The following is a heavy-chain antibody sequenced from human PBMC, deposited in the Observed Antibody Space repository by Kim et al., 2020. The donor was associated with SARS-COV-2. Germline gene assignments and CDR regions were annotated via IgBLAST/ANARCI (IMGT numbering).Heavy chain of an antibody. CDR3: ARFGRDGYNYDY. J-gene: IGHJ4*02. Sequence: SETLSLTCTVSGGSISSGSYYWSWIRQPAGKGLEWIGRIYTSGSTNYNPSLKSRVTISVDTSKNQFSLKLSSVTAADTAVYYCARFGRDGYNYDYWGQGTLVTVSS. V-gene: IGHV4-61*02. CDR2: IYTSGST. D-gene: IGHD5-12*01. CDR1: GGSISSGSYY.